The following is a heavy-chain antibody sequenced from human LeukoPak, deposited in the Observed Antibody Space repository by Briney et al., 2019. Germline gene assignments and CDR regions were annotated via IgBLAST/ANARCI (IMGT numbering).Heavy chain of an antibody. J-gene: IGHJ4*02. Sequence: GESLKISCKGSGYSFTSYWIGWVRQVPGKGLEWMGIIYPGDSDTRYSPSFQGQVTISADKSISTAYLQWSSLKASDTAIYYCARHIGTTVTTMDYWGQGTLVTVSS. D-gene: IGHD4-17*01. V-gene: IGHV5-51*01. CDR2: IYPGDSDT. CDR3: ARHIGTTVTTMDY. CDR1: GYSFTSYW.